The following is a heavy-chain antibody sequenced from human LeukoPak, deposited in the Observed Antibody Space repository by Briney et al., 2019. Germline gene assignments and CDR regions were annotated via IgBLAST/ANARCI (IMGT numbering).Heavy chain of an antibody. Sequence: GGSLRLSCTASGFTFGDYTMNWFRQAPGKGLEWVAFIRSKAYSGKTAYVASVKGRFTISSDDSNSSAYLEMKSLKTEDTGVYYCSRESRYTTECFDYWGQGTLVTVSS. CDR3: SRESRYTTECFDY. J-gene: IGHJ4*02. CDR2: IRSKAYSGKT. V-gene: IGHV3-49*03. D-gene: IGHD1-14*01. CDR1: GFTFGDYT.